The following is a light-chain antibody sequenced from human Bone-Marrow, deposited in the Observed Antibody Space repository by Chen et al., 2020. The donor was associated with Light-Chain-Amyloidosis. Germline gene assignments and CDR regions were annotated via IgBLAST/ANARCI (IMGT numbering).Light chain of an antibody. CDR3: NSRDSSGIHQV. CDR1: SLRIYY. J-gene: IGLJ3*02. V-gene: IGLV3-19*01. Sequence: SSELTQDPAVSVALGQTVRITCQGDSLRIYYATWYQQKPGKAPLLGIYGKNNRPSGIPGRFSGSSSGNTASLTITGGKAEDEADYYCNSRDSSGIHQVFGGGTKLTVL. CDR2: GKN.